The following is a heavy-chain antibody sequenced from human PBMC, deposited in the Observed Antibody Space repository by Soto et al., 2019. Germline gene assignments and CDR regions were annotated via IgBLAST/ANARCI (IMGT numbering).Heavy chain of an antibody. Sequence: PSETLSLSCSVSVGTVSSYYWSWIRQPPGKGLEWIGYIYSRGTTSYNPSLKSRATILVDTSKNQFSLRLTSVTATDTAVYYCATGRISRGLDVWGQGTTVTVSS. CDR3: ATGRISRGLDV. J-gene: IGHJ6*02. CDR1: VGTVSSYY. CDR2: IYSRGTT. V-gene: IGHV4-59*02.